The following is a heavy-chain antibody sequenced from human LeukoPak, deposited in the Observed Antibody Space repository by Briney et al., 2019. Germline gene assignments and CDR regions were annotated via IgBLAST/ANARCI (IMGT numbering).Heavy chain of an antibody. Sequence: GGSLRLSCAASGFTLSTTWMHWVRQAPGEGLVWVSRMFGDGSSTTYADSVRGRFTISRDNAKNTIYLQMNSLRAEDTAVYYCASSDRLDCWGQGTLVTVSS. J-gene: IGHJ4*02. V-gene: IGHV3-74*01. CDR3: ASSDRLDC. CDR2: MFGDGSST. D-gene: IGHD1-14*01. CDR1: GFTLSTTW.